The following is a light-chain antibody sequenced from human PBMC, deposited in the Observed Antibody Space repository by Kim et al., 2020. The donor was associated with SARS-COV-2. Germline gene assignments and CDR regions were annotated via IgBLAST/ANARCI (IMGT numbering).Light chain of an antibody. CDR2: AVS. V-gene: IGLV2-14*03. J-gene: IGLJ1*01. Sequence: GQSHTISCTGTSSDCGGYNDVSWYHQYPRKAPQDIVYAVSRRPSGVSNRFSGSKSGSTASLTISGLRAEDEADYYCGSYTSANTRIFGTGTKVTVL. CDR1: SSDCGGYND. CDR3: GSYTSANTRI.